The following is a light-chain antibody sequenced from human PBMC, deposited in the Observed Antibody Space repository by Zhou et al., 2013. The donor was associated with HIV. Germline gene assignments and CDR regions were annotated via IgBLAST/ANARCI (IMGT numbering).Light chain of an antibody. CDR2: AAS. CDR3: QHYYTTPWT. Sequence: DIQLTQSPSSLSASVGDRVTLTCRASESITSHLNWFQQKPGKAPNLLIYAASSLHSGVPSRFSGSKSGTDYTLTITRLQPEDFATYYCQHYYTTPWTFGLGTKVEIK. J-gene: IGKJ1*01. CDR1: ESITSH. V-gene: IGKV1-39*01.